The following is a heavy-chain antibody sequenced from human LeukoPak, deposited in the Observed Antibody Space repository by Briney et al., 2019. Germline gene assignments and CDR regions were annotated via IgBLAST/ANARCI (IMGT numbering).Heavy chain of an antibody. J-gene: IGHJ4*02. V-gene: IGHV1-69*04. CDR2: IIPILGIA. CDR1: GGTFSSYA. D-gene: IGHD1-26*01. CDR3: ARESRGVGATTFDY. Sequence: GASVKVSCKASGGTFSSYAISWVRQAPGQGLEWMGRIIPILGIANYAQKFQGRVTITADKSTSTAYMELSSLRSEDTAVYCCARESRGVGATTFDYWGQGTLVTVSS.